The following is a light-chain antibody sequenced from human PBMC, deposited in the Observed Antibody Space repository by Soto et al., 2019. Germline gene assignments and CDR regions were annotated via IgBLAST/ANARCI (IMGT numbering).Light chain of an antibody. CDR1: QNVYNNY. Sequence: VLTQSPDTMSLSPGERATLSCRTSQNVYNNYLAWYQQRPGQAPRLLIYGVFNRATGIPDRFSGSGSGRDFTLTISGLEPDDSAVYYCQHYDGSPRTFGQGTNLEIK. J-gene: IGKJ2*01. CDR2: GVF. V-gene: IGKV3-20*01. CDR3: QHYDGSPRT.